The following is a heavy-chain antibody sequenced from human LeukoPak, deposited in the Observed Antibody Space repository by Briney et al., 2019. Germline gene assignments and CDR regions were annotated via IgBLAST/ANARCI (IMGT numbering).Heavy chain of an antibody. CDR2: INHSGST. D-gene: IGHD2-2*01. V-gene: IGHV4-34*01. CDR3: ARGIPIYYYYYMDV. CDR1: GGSISSYY. J-gene: IGHJ6*03. Sequence: SETLSLTCTVSGGSISSYYWSWIRQPPGKGLEWIGEINHSGSTNYNPSLKSRVTISVDTSKNQFSLKLSSVTAADTAVYYCARGIPIYYYYYMDVWGKGTTVTVSS.